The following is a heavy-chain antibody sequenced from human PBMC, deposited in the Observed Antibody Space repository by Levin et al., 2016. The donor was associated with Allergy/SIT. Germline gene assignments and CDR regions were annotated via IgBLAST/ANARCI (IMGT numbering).Heavy chain of an antibody. V-gene: IGHV3-48*01. CDR2: ISNTSTT. CDR3: ATKVVPGGVSNY. D-gene: IGHD2-8*02. Sequence: GESLKISCAASGFTFRSYSMNWVRQAPGKGLEWVSYISNTSTTYYADSVKGRFTISRDNSRNTLYLQMNSLRTEDTAVYYCATKVVPGGVSNYWGQGTLVTVSS. CDR1: GFTFRSYS. J-gene: IGHJ4*02.